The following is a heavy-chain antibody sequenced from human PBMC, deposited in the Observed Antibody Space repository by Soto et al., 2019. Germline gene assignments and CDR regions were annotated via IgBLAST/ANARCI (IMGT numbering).Heavy chain of an antibody. CDR3: VRGGKTAGAFDI. D-gene: IGHD3-16*01. CDR2: ISGNSGNT. V-gene: IGHV3-23*01. J-gene: IGHJ3*02. Sequence: GGSLRLSCAASGFTFGNYAMNWVRQAPGKGLEWVSSISGNSGNTYFADSVKGRFTISRDNSENTMFLQMNSLTAEDTAVYYCVRGGKTAGAFDIWGQGTMVTVSS. CDR1: GFTFGNYA.